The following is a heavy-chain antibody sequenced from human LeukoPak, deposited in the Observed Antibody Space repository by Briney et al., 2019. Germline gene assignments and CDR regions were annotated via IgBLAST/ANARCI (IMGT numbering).Heavy chain of an antibody. CDR2: IGIRGDT. CDR3: ARGGIQVSGIDEFDY. V-gene: IGHV3-13*01. Sequence: GGSLRLSCAAPGFTFIDYDMHWVRQVIGKGLEWVSAIGIRGDTHYSGSVKGRFTISRENAESSLYLQMNSLRAGDTAVYYCARGGIQVSGIDEFDYWGQGTLVTVSS. D-gene: IGHD6-19*01. J-gene: IGHJ4*02. CDR1: GFTFIDYD.